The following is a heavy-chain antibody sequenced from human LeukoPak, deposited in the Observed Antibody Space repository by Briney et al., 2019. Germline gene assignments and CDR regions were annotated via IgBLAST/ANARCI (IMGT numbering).Heavy chain of an antibody. D-gene: IGHD1-26*01. CDR2: IYYSGST. V-gene: IGHV4-39*07. CDR1: GGSISRSSYY. CDR3: ARVVGGSYYFAFDI. Sequence: PSETLSLTCTVSGGSISRSSYYWGWIRQPPGKGLEWIGTIYYSGSTNYNPSLKSRVTISVDTSKNQFSLKLSSVTAADTAVYYCARVVGGSYYFAFDIWGQGTMVTVSS. J-gene: IGHJ3*02.